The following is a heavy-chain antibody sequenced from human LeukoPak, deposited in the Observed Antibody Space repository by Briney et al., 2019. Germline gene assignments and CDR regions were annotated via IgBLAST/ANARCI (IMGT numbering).Heavy chain of an antibody. CDR2: IKQDGSEE. CDR1: GFTFSSYW. D-gene: IGHD5-24*01. J-gene: IGHJ5*02. CDR3: ARDREIWLPHNWFDP. Sequence: PGGSLRLSCAASGFTFSSYWMSWVRQAPGKGLEWVANIKQDGSEEYCVDSVKGRFTISRDNAKNSVFLQMTSLRADDTAVYYCARDREIWLPHNWFDPWGQGTLVTVSS. V-gene: IGHV3-7*01.